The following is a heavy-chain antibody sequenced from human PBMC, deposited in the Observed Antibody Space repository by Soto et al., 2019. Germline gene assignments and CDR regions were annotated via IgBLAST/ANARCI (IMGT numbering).Heavy chain of an antibody. CDR3: ARGYYGSGSYYNGWFDP. Sequence: SVKVSCKASGGTFSSYTISWVRQAPGQGLEWMGRIIPILGIANYAQKFQGRVTITADKSTSTAYMELSSLRSEDTAVYYCARGYYGSGSYYNGWFDPWGQGTLVTVS. CDR1: GGTFSSYT. J-gene: IGHJ5*02. V-gene: IGHV1-69*02. D-gene: IGHD3-10*01. CDR2: IIPILGIA.